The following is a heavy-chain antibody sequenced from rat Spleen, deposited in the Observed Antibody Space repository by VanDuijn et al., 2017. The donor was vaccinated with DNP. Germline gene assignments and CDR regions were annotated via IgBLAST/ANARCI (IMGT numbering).Heavy chain of an antibody. CDR2: INTGGTNT. Sequence: EVQLVESGGGLVQPGRSLKLSCAASGFTFSNYDMAWVRQAPTKGLEWVASINTGGTNTYYRDSVKGRFTISRDNAKNTQYLQMDSLRSEDTATYYCARHEDYSSYIYGFPYWGQGTLVTVFS. V-gene: IGHV5S13*01. J-gene: IGHJ3*01. CDR1: GFTFSNYD. CDR3: ARHEDYSSYIYGFPY. D-gene: IGHD1-2*01.